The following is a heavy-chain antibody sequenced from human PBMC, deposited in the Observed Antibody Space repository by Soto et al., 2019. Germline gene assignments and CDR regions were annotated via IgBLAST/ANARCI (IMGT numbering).Heavy chain of an antibody. CDR3: AKGIVATINPQAWIDI. CDR2: ISGSGGST. Sequence: GESLKISCAASGFTFSSYAMSWVRQAPGKGLEWVSAISGSGGSTYYADSVKGRFTISRDNSKNTLYLQMNSLRAEDTAVYYCAKGIVATINPQAWIDIWGQGTMVTVSS. CDR1: GFTFSSYA. V-gene: IGHV3-23*01. J-gene: IGHJ3*02. D-gene: IGHD5-12*01.